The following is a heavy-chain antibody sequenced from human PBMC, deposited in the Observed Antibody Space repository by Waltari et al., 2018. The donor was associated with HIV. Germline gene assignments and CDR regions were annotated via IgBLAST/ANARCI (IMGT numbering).Heavy chain of an antibody. CDR3: VRDRTSETTGDFDS. J-gene: IGHJ4*02. V-gene: IGHV3-21*01. CDR2: SRKGGYYV. CDR1: GFKFDIFH. D-gene: IGHD1-1*01. Sequence: DVQLVESGGGLVKPGQSLRLSCIASGFKFDIFHMTWVRRAPGGGLEWVASSRKGGYYVYYSDSLKGRVTISRDNAKKSLLLQVNSLTAYDTGLYFCVRDRTSETTGDFDSWGQGVPVFVSS.